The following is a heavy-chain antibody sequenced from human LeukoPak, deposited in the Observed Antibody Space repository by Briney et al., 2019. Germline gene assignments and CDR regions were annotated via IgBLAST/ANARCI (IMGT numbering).Heavy chain of an antibody. D-gene: IGHD5-18*01. CDR2: IYTSGST. CDR3: ARDVGGYNYGYSLDY. CDR1: GGSISNYY. V-gene: IGHV4-4*07. Sequence: PSETLSLTCTVSGGSISNYYWRWLRQPAGKGREWIGRIYTSGSTSYNSSLKSRVTMSVDTSKNQFSLKLSSVTAADTAVYYCARDVGGYNYGYSLDYWGQGTLVSVSS. J-gene: IGHJ4*02.